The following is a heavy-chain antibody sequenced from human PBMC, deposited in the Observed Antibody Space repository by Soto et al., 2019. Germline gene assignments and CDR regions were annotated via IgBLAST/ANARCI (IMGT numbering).Heavy chain of an antibody. V-gene: IGHV3-23*01. CDR2: ISGSGGST. CDR1: GFTFSSFA. D-gene: IGHD6-6*01. CDR3: APVPFPYYYYGMDV. Sequence: GGSLRLSCAASGFTFSSFAMSWVRQAPGKGLDWVSAISGSGGSTYSADSVKGRFTISRDNSKNTLYLQMSSLRAEDTAVYYCAPVPFPYYYYGMDVWGQGTTVTVSS. J-gene: IGHJ6*02.